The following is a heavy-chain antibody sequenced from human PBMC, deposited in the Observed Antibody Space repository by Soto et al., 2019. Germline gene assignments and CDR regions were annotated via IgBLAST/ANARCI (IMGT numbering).Heavy chain of an antibody. Sequence: EVQLVESGGGLVQPGGSLKLSCAASGFIFSDSAMHWVRQASGKGLEWVGRIRSKTYNYATAYAASVECKFTISRADSKHTAHLQTNTLQTEPTAVYYSTRHPPDYWGQGTLVTVSP. V-gene: IGHV3-73*01. CDR3: TRHPPDY. CDR1: GFIFSDSA. CDR2: IRSKTYNYAT. J-gene: IGHJ4*02.